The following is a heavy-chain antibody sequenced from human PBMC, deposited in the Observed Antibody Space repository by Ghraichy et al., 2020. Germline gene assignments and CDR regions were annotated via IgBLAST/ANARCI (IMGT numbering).Heavy chain of an antibody. CDR2: ISSSSSTI. CDR3: AREFVIVVAHLYYFDY. J-gene: IGHJ4*02. Sequence: GGSLRLSCAASGFTFSSYSMNWVRQAPGKGLELVSYISSSSSTIYYADSVKGRFTISRDNAKNSLYLQMNSLRAEDTAVYYCAREFVIVVAHLYYFDYWGQGTLVTVSS. CDR1: GFTFSSYS. V-gene: IGHV3-48*01. D-gene: IGHD3-22*01.